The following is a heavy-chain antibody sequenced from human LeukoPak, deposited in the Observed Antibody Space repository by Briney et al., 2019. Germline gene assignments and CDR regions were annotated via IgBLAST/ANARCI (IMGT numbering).Heavy chain of an antibody. CDR3: ASSYGSGSRYNWFDP. CDR1: GGTFSSYA. D-gene: IGHD3-10*01. CDR2: IIPIFGTA. V-gene: IGHV1-69*01. Sequence: SVKVSCKASGGTFSSYAISWVRQAPGQGLGWMGGIIPIFGTANYAQKFQGRVTITADESTSTAYMELSSLRSEDTAVYYCASSYGSGSRYNWFDPWGQGTLVTVSS. J-gene: IGHJ5*02.